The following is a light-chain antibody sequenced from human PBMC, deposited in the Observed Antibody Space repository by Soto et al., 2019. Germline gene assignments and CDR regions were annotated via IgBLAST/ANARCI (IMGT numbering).Light chain of an antibody. CDR3: QQYNIWPPET. J-gene: IGKJ1*01. Sequence: EIVMTQSPATLSVSPGERATLSCRASQSVSSNLAWYQQKPGQAPRLLIYGASTRATGIPARFSGSGSGTEFTLTTSRLQSEDFAVYYCQQYNIWPPETFGQGPRVE. CDR2: GAS. V-gene: IGKV3-15*01. CDR1: QSVSSN.